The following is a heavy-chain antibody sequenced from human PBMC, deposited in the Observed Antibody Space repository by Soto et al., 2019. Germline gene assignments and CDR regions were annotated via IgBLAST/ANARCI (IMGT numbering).Heavy chain of an antibody. Sequence: VASVKVSCKASGYTFTSYGISWVRQAPGQGLEWMGWISAYNGNTNYAQKLQGRVTMTTDTSTSTAYMELRSLRSDDTAVYYCTTVGTGYYYMDVWGKGTTVTVSS. CDR3: TTVGTGYYYMDV. CDR2: ISAYNGNT. J-gene: IGHJ6*03. CDR1: GYTFTSYG. V-gene: IGHV1-18*01.